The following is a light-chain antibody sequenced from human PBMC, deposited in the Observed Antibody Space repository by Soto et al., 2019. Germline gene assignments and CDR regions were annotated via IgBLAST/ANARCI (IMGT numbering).Light chain of an antibody. CDR2: DAS. CDR1: QNVSSS. V-gene: IGKV3-11*01. J-gene: IGKJ1*01. Sequence: EIDLTQSPFILSASEGERATLSCRASQNVSSSLAWYQQKPGKAPKLLIHDASNLDTGIPARFSGSGSGTDFTLTINSLEPEDFAIYYCLQHSNSPPTFGQGTKVDI. CDR3: LQHSNSPPT.